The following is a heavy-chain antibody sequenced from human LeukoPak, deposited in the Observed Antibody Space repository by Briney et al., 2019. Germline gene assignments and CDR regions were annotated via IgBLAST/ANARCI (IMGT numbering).Heavy chain of an antibody. CDR1: GFTFSSYA. D-gene: IGHD2-2*01. CDR2: ISGSGGST. Sequence: GGYLRRSCAASGFTFSSYAMSWVRPAPGKELEWVSAISGSGGSTYYADSVKGRFTISRDNSKNTLYLQMNSLRAEDTAVYYCAKRTVVVPALYYYYMDVWGKGTTVTVSS. V-gene: IGHV3-23*01. CDR3: AKRTVVVPALYYYYMDV. J-gene: IGHJ6*03.